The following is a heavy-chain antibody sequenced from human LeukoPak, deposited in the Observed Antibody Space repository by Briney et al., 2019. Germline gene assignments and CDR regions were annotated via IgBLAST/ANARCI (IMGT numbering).Heavy chain of an antibody. D-gene: IGHD3-22*01. CDR2: ISSSSSTI. CDR1: GFTFSSHS. Sequence: PGGSLRLSCAASGFTFSSHSMSWVRQAPGKGLEWVSYISSSSSTIYYADSVKGRFTISRDNAKNPLYLQMNSLRAEDTAVYYCARGAYYYEDWGQGTLVTVSS. J-gene: IGHJ4*02. V-gene: IGHV3-48*01. CDR3: ARGAYYYED.